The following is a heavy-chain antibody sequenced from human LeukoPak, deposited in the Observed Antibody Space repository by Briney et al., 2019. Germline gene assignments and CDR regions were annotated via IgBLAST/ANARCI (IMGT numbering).Heavy chain of an antibody. D-gene: IGHD3-10*01. J-gene: IGHJ5*02. Sequence: GSLRLSCAASGFTVSSNYMSWVRQAPGKGLEWVSVIYSGGSTYYADSVKGRFTISRDNSKNTLYLQMNSLRAEDTAVYYCAKDPVGFGETVNWFDPWGQGTLVTVSS. CDR1: GFTVSSNY. CDR3: AKDPVGFGETVNWFDP. V-gene: IGHV3-66*01. CDR2: IYSGGST.